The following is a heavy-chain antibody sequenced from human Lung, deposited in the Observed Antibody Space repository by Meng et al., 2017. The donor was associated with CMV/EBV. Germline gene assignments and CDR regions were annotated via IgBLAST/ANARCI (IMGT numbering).Heavy chain of an antibody. V-gene: IGHV1-69*05. CDR1: GGTFSSYA. Sequence: SVKVSCKASGGTFSSYAISWVRQAPGQGLEWMGGIIPIFGTANYAQKFQGRVTITTDESTSTAYMELSSLRSEDTAVYYCARVTIFGAYGMAVWGQGTTVXVSS. J-gene: IGHJ6*02. CDR3: ARVTIFGAYGMAV. CDR2: IIPIFGTA. D-gene: IGHD3-3*01.